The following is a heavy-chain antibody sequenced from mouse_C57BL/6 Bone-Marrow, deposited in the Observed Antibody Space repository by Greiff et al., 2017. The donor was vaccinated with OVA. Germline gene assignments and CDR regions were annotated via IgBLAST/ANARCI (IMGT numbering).Heavy chain of an antibody. Sequence: LVESGAELVRPGASVTLSCKASGYTFTDYEMHWVKQTPVHGLEWIGAIDPETGGTAYNQKFKGKAILTADKSSSTAYMELRSLTSEDSAVYYCTRSLYGNYLYYAMDYWGQGTSVTVSS. CDR2: IDPETGGT. D-gene: IGHD2-1*01. J-gene: IGHJ4*01. V-gene: IGHV1-15*01. CDR1: GYTFTDYE. CDR3: TRSLYGNYLYYAMDY.